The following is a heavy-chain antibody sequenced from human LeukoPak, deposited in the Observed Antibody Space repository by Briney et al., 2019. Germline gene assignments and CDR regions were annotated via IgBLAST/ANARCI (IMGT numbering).Heavy chain of an antibody. Sequence: NPSDTLSLTCTVSGGSISRYYWSWTRQPPGKGLEWIGHIYYSGSTNHNPSLRSRVTISVDTSKNQFSLKLSSVTAADTAVYYCARGKYQLDYWGQGTLVTVSS. D-gene: IGHD2-2*01. J-gene: IGHJ4*02. CDR3: ARGKYQLDY. V-gene: IGHV4-59*08. CDR1: GGSISRYY. CDR2: IYYSGST.